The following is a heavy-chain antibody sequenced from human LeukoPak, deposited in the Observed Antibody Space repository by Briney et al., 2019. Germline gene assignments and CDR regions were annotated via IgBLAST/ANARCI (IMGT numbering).Heavy chain of an antibody. CDR1: GGSLSSGGYY. J-gene: IGHJ6*04. Sequence: PSQTLSLTCTVSGGSLSSGGYYWSWIRQHPGKGLEWIGYIYYSGSTYYNPSLKSRVTISVDTSKNQFSLKLSSVTAADTAVYYCARATAMHYYYYYGMDVWGKGTTVTVSS. CDR2: IYYSGST. D-gene: IGHD5-18*01. CDR3: ARATAMHYYYYYGMDV. V-gene: IGHV4-31*03.